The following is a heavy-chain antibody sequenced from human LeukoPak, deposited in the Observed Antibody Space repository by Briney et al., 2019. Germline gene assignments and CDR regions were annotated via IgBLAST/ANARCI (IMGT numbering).Heavy chain of an antibody. Sequence: GGSLRLSCAASGFTFSSYDMSWVRQAPGKGLEWVANIKQDGSEKYYVDSVKGRFTISRDNAKNSLYLQMNSLRAEDTAVYYCARDRYYYDSSGYYFDYWGQGTLVIVSS. D-gene: IGHD3-22*01. V-gene: IGHV3-7*01. CDR2: IKQDGSEK. J-gene: IGHJ4*02. CDR1: GFTFSSYD. CDR3: ARDRYYYDSSGYYFDY.